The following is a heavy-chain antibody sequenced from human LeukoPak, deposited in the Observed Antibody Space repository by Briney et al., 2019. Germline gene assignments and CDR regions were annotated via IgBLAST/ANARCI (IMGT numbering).Heavy chain of an antibody. Sequence: GSLRLSCAASGFTSSTYAMSWVRQAPGKGLEWVSGISSSGSGDNTYYADSIKGRFTISRDNSKNTLYLQMNYLRAEVTAVYYCAKDRTVGASYWYFDLWGRGTLVTVSS. CDR3: AKDRTVGASYWYFDL. D-gene: IGHD1-26*01. CDR1: GFTSSTYA. J-gene: IGHJ2*01. V-gene: IGHV3-23*01. CDR2: ISSSGSGDNT.